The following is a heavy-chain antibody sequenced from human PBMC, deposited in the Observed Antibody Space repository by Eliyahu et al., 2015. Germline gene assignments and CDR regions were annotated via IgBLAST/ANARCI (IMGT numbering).Heavy chain of an antibody. CDR1: GXTXDDYG. Sequence: EMQLVESGGGFVEPGRSVRLSXAASGXTXDDYGMHWVRQVPGKGLEWVSGISWNGRRIVYADSVRGRFTVSRDNAKNSLYLEMRSLGPEDTAFYYCVKDKTVAGTTFDFWGQGTLVSVSS. CDR3: VKDKTVAGTTFDF. V-gene: IGHV3-9*01. CDR2: ISWNGRRI. D-gene: IGHD6-19*01. J-gene: IGHJ4*02.